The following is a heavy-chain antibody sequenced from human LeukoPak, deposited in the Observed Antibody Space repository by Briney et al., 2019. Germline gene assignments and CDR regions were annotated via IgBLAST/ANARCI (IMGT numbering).Heavy chain of an antibody. CDR1: RFTFSSYA. V-gene: IGHV3-23*01. CDR2: ISGSGGST. Sequence: GGSLRLSCAASRFTFSSYAMSWVRQAPGKGLEWVSAISGSGGSTYHADSVKGRFTISRDNSKNTLYLQMNSLRAEGTAVYYCARDGEWSTLYYFDYWGQGTLVTVSS. D-gene: IGHD2-8*01. J-gene: IGHJ4*02. CDR3: ARDGEWSTLYYFDY.